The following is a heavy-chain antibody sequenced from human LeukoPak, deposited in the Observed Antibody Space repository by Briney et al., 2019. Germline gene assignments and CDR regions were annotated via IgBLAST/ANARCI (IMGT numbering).Heavy chain of an antibody. CDR1: GGSISSGCYY. Sequence: SETLSLTCTVSGGSISSGCYYWSWIRQPAGKGLEWIGRIYTSGSTNYNPSLKSRVTISVDTSKNQFSLKLSSVTAADTAVYYCARAHVRSRGVLFDYWGQGTLVTVSS. D-gene: IGHD3-10*01. CDR2: IYTSGST. CDR3: ARAHVRSRGVLFDY. V-gene: IGHV4-61*02. J-gene: IGHJ4*02.